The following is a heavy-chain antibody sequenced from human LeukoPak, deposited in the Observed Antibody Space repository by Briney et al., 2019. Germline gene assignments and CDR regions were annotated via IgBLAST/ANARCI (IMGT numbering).Heavy chain of an antibody. J-gene: IGHJ4*02. CDR2: IIPIFGTA. CDR3: ATQFDSSGYYSD. Sequence: SVKVSCKASGGTFSSYAISWVRQAPGQGLEWMGGIIPIFGTANYAQKFQGRVTITTDESTSTAYMELSSLRSEDTAVYYCATQFDSSGYYSDWGQGTLVTVSS. V-gene: IGHV1-69*05. CDR1: GGTFSSYA. D-gene: IGHD3-22*01.